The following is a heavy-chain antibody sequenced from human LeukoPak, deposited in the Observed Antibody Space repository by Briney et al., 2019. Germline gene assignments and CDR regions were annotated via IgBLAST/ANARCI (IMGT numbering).Heavy chain of an antibody. J-gene: IGHJ4*02. Sequence: SETLSLTCAVYGGSFSGYYWSWIRQPPGKGLERIGEINHSGSTNYNPSLKSRVTISVDTSKNQFSLKLSSVTAADTAVYYCARGEQQLVRPYYFDYWGQGTLVTVSS. D-gene: IGHD6-13*01. CDR2: INHSGST. CDR3: ARGEQQLVRPYYFDY. V-gene: IGHV4-34*01. CDR1: GGSFSGYY.